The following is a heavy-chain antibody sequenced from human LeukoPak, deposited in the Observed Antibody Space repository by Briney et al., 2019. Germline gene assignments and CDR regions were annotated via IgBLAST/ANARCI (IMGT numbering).Heavy chain of an antibody. D-gene: IGHD5-24*01. Sequence: SVTVSCKASGGTFSSYAISWVRQAHGQGLEWMGRIIPIFGTANHAQKFQGRVTITTDESTSTAYMELNSLRSEDTAVYYCAAEDGYNAADYFQHWGQGTLVTVSS. J-gene: IGHJ1*01. V-gene: IGHV1-69*05. CDR1: GGTFSSYA. CDR3: AAEDGYNAADYFQH. CDR2: IIPIFGTA.